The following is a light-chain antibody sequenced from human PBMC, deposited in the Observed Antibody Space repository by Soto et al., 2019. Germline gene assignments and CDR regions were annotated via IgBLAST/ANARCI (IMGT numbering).Light chain of an antibody. J-gene: IGLJ1*01. CDR2: GNS. CDR1: SSNIGAGYD. CDR3: QSYDSSLSGVV. V-gene: IGLV1-40*01. Sequence: QSVLTQPPSVSGAPGQRVTISCTGSSSNIGAGYDVHWYQQLPGTAPKLLIYGNSNRPSGVPDRFSGSKSGTSASLAITGLQAEDEADYNCQSYDSSLSGVVFGPGTKLTFL.